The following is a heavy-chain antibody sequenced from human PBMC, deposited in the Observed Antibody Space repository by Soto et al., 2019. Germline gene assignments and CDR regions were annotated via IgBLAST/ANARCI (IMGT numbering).Heavy chain of an antibody. CDR2: IDPSDSYT. CDR1: GYSFTSYW. Sequence: PGESLKISCKGSGYSFTSYWISWVRQMPGKGLEWMGRIDPSDSYTNYSPSFQGHVTISADKSISTAYLQWSSLKASDTAMYYCARSYSGYDSYFDYWGQGILVTVSS. J-gene: IGHJ4*02. CDR3: ARSYSGYDSYFDY. V-gene: IGHV5-10-1*01. D-gene: IGHD5-12*01.